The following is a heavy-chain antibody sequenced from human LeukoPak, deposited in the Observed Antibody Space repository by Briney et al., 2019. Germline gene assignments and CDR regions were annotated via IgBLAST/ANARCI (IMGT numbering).Heavy chain of an antibody. CDR1: GFTFSSYA. CDR3: AKDFSPYSSSFRAVTLDY. V-gene: IGHV3-23*01. J-gene: IGHJ4*02. CDR2: ISGSGGST. Sequence: GGSLRLSCAASGFTFSSYAMSWVRQAPGKGLEWVSAISGSGGSTYYADSVKGRFTISRDNSKNTLYPQMNSLRAEDTAVYYCAKDFSPYSSSFRAVTLDYWGQGTLVTVSS. D-gene: IGHD6-6*01.